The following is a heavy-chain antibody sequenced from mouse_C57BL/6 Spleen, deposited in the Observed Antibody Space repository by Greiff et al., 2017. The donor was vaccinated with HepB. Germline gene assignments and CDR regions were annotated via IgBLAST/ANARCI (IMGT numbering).Heavy chain of an antibody. Sequence: QVQLQQSGAELVRPGTSVKVSCKASGYSFTNYLIEWVKQRTGQGLEWIGVINPGSGGTNYNEKFKGKATLTADKSSSTAYMQLSSLTSEDSAVYFCARSGDYGFAYWGQGTLVTVSA. J-gene: IGHJ3*01. D-gene: IGHD2-4*01. CDR1: GYSFTNYL. CDR3: ARSGDYGFAY. CDR2: INPGSGGT. V-gene: IGHV1-54*01.